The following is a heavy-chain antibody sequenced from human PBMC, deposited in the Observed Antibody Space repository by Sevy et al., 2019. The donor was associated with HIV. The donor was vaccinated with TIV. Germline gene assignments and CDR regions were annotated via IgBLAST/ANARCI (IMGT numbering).Heavy chain of an antibody. Sequence: GGSLRLSCAASGFTFSSYSMNWVHQAPGKGLEWVSYISSSSSTIYYADSVKGRFTISRDNAKNSLYLQMNSLRDEDTAVYYCARGSTGYYTGGYFDYWGQGTLVTVSS. D-gene: IGHD3-9*01. CDR3: ARGSTGYYTGGYFDY. CDR1: GFTFSSYS. V-gene: IGHV3-48*02. J-gene: IGHJ4*02. CDR2: ISSSSSTI.